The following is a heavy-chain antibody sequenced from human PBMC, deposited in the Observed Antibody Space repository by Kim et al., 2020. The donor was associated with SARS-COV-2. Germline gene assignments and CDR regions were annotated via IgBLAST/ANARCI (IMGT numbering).Heavy chain of an antibody. CDR2: INGDGSST. CDR3: ARRRYTSNWYYFDY. J-gene: IGHJ4*02. V-gene: IGHV3-74*01. CDR1: GFTFSSDW. Sequence: GGSLRLSCVASGFTFSSDWMHWVRQAPGKGLVWVSRINGDGSSTNYADSVKGRFTISRDNAKNTLYLQMNSLRAEDMAVYYCARRRYTSNWYYFDYWGQGTLVTVSS. D-gene: IGHD6-13*01.